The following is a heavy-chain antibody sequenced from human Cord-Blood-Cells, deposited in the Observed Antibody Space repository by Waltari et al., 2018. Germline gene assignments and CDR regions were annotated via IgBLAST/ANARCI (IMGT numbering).Heavy chain of an antibody. CDR3: ARKVSGVTTAKRWFDP. J-gene: IGHJ5*02. CDR2: INHSGST. CDR1: GGSFSGYY. V-gene: IGHV4-34*01. D-gene: IGHD4-17*01. Sequence: QVQLQQWGAGLLKPSETLSLTCAVYGGSFSGYYWSWIRQPPGKGLEWIGEINHSGSTSYNPSLKSRVTISVDTSKNQFSLKLSSVTAADTAVYYCARKVSGVTTAKRWFDPWGQGTLVTVSS.